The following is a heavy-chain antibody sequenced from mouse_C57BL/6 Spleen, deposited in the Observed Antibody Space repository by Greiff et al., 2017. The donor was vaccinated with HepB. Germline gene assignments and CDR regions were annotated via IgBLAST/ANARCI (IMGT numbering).Heavy chain of an antibody. CDR3: ARKDGYHSFAY. CDR1: GFSLTSYG. CDR2: IWSGGST. V-gene: IGHV2-2*01. D-gene: IGHD2-3*01. J-gene: IGHJ3*01. Sequence: QVQLRQSGPGLVQPSQSLSITCTVSGFSLTSYGVHWVRQSPGKGLEWLGVIWSGGSTDYNAAFISRLSISKDNSKSQVFFKMNSLQADDTAIYYCARKDGYHSFAYWGQGTLVTVSA.